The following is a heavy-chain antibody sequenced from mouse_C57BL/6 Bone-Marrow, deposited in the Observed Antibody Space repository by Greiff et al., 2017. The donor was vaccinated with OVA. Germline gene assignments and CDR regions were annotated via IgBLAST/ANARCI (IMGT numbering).Heavy chain of an antibody. D-gene: IGHD2-1*01. CDR3: GRHGGYYGKEDMDY. CDR2: INSDGGST. Sequence: EVQRVESGGGLVQPGESLKLSCESNEYEFPSHDMSWVRKTPEKRLELVAAINSDGGSTYYPDTMERRFIISRANAKKLLSLQLSRLRSEDPALYYCGRHGGYYGKEDMDYWGQGTSVTVSS. V-gene: IGHV5-2*01. J-gene: IGHJ4*01. CDR1: EYEFPSHD.